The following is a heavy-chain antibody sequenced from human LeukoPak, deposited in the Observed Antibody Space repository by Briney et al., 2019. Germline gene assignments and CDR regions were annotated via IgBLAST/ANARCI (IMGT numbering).Heavy chain of an antibody. CDR2: ISSTSKTI. CDR3: ARDRVPGLDAFDI. J-gene: IGHJ3*02. Sequence: PGGSLRLSCAASGFTFSSYSMNWVRQAPGKGLEWVSYISSTSKTIYYADSVKGRFTISRDNARDSLYLQMNSLRGEDTAVYYCARDRVPGLDAFDIWGQGTMVTVSS. D-gene: IGHD2-2*01. CDR1: GFTFSSYS. V-gene: IGHV3-48*04.